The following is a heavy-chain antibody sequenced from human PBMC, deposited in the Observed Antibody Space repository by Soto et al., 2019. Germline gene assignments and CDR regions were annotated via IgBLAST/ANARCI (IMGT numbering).Heavy chain of an antibody. CDR2: IYYSGST. J-gene: IGHJ4*02. V-gene: IGHV4-39*01. Sequence: QLQLQESGPGLVKPSETLSLTCTVSGGSISSSSYYWGWIRQPPGKGLEWIGSIYYSGSTYYNPSLKSRVTISVDTSKTQFSLNLSSVTAADTAVYYCANRLAAAGTFDYWGQGTLVTVSS. D-gene: IGHD6-13*01. CDR1: GGSISSSSYY. CDR3: ANRLAAAGTFDY.